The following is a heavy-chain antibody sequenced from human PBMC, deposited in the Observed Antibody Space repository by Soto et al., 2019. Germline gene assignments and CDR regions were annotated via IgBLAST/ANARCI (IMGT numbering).Heavy chain of an antibody. CDR3: ATHSWDH. Sequence: EVQVSESGGGLVQPGGSLRLSCAASGLTFSKADMSWVRQAPGKGLEWVSAITGSGVKTYYADSVKGRFTVSRDNSKNTLFLQMNSLRVEDTAIYYCATHSWDHWGQGTLVTVSS. CDR1: GLTFSKAD. J-gene: IGHJ4*02. V-gene: IGHV3-23*01. CDR2: ITGSGVKT.